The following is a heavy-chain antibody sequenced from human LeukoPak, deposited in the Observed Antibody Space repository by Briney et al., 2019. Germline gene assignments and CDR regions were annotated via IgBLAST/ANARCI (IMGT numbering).Heavy chain of an antibody. D-gene: IGHD2-2*01. Sequence: GGSLRLSCAASGFTVSSNYMSWVRQAPGKGLEWVSVIYSGGSTYYADSVKGRFTISRDNSKNTLYLQMNSLRAEDTAVYYCARELRCSSTSCYYYFDYWGQGTLVTVSS. J-gene: IGHJ4*02. CDR3: ARELRCSSTSCYYYFDY. CDR1: GFTVSSNY. V-gene: IGHV3-53*01. CDR2: IYSGGST.